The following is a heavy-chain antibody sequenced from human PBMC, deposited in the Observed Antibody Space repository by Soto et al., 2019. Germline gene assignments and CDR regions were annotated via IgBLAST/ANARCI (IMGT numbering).Heavy chain of an antibody. V-gene: IGHV4-30-4*01. CDR2: IYYSGAT. CDR1: GGSINSGDYY. CDR3: ATLSFYDIFTGYSFDY. D-gene: IGHD3-9*01. Sequence: HVQLQESGPGLVKPSQTLPLTCTVSGGSINSGDYYWSWIRQPPGKGLEWIGHIYYSGATSYNPSLKRRASISIDNSKSQFSLKLNSVTAADTATYYCATLSFYDIFTGYSFDYWGQGALVAVSS. J-gene: IGHJ4*02.